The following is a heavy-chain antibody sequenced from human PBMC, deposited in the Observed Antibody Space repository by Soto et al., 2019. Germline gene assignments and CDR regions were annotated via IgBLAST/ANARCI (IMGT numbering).Heavy chain of an antibody. J-gene: IGHJ4*02. V-gene: IGHV1-18*01. Sequence: QVQLVQSGAEVKKPGASVKVSCKASGYTFTSYGISWVRQAPGQGLEWMGWISAYNGNTNYAQKLQGRVTMTTDTSTSTAYMELRSLRSDDTAVYYCARGPTAVWYCSSTSCYGGDYWGQGTLVTVSS. CDR3: ARGPTAVWYCSSTSCYGGDY. D-gene: IGHD2-2*01. CDR2: ISAYNGNT. CDR1: GYTFTSYG.